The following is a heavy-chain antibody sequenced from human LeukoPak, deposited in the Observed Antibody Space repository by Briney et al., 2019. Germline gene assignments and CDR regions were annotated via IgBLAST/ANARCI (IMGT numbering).Heavy chain of an antibody. CDR3: TTDYAPGY. J-gene: IGHJ4*02. D-gene: IGHD4-17*01. CDR2: IKSKTDGGTT. Sequence: PGGSLRLSCAASGFTVSSNYMSWVRQAPGKGLEWVGRIKSKTDGGTTDYEAPVKGRFTISRDDSKNTLYLQMNSLKTEDTAVYYCTTDYAPGYWGQGTLVTVSS. V-gene: IGHV3-15*01. CDR1: GFTVSSNY.